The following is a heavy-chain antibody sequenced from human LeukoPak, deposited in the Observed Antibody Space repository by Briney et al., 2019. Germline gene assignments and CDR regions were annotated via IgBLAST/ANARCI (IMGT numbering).Heavy chain of an antibody. V-gene: IGHV1-2*02. Sequence: GASVKVSCKASGYTFTGYYMHWVRQAPGQGLEWMGWINPNSGGTNYAQKFQGRVTMTRDTSISTAYMELSRLRSDDTAVYYCARDGSSWPYYCYYMDVWGKGTTVTVSS. CDR2: INPNSGGT. J-gene: IGHJ6*03. D-gene: IGHD6-13*01. CDR1: GYTFTGYY. CDR3: ARDGSSWPYYCYYMDV.